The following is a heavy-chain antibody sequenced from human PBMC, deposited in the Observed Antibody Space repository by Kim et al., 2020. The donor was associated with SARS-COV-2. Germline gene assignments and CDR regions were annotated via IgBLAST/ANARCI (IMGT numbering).Heavy chain of an antibody. Sequence: GGSLRLSCADSGFTVTTYWMHWVRQAPGKGLEWVSRIKSEGTGITYADSVKGRFTISRDIANNTLYLQMDNLRDDDTAVYYCASDTVLYGLDVWGQGTMVTVSS. CDR1: GFTVTTYW. V-gene: IGHV3-74*03. J-gene: IGHJ6*02. D-gene: IGHD4-4*01. CDR3: ASDTVLYGLDV. CDR2: IKSEGTGI.